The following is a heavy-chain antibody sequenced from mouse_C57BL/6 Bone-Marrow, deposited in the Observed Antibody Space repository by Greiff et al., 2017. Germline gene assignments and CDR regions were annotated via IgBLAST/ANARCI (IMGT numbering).Heavy chain of an antibody. D-gene: IGHD1-1*01. CDR2: IDPSASYT. Sequence: QVQLQQPGAELVRPGTSVKLSCKASGYTFTSYWMHWVKQRPGQGLEWIGVIDPSASYTNYNQKFKGKATLTVDTSSSTAYMQLSSLTSEDSAVYCCARSGYCSSYPYYFDYGGQGTTLTVSS. CDR1: GYTFTSYW. CDR3: ARSGYCSSYPYYFDY. V-gene: IGHV1-59*01. J-gene: IGHJ2*01.